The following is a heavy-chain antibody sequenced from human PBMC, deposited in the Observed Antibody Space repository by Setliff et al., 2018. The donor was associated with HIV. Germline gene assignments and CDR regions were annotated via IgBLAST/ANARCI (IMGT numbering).Heavy chain of an antibody. V-gene: IGHV4-59*11. CDR3: AREAYFFASGTYYFDS. D-gene: IGHD3-10*01. CDR1: GGSISSHY. Sequence: SETLSLTCTVSGGSISSHYWSWIRQPPGKGLEWIGSSHYSGSTNYNPSLKSRVTISVDTSKNQFSLKLSSVTAADTALYFCAREAYFFASGTYYFDSWGQGTLVTVSS. J-gene: IGHJ4*02. CDR2: SHYSGST.